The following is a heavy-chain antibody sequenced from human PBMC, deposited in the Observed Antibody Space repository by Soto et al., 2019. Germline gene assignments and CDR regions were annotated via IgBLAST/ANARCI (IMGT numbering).Heavy chain of an antibody. CDR2: IQKKADGGAT. V-gene: IGHV3-15*01. CDR1: GITFSNAW. D-gene: IGHD1-26*01. J-gene: IGHJ4*02. Sequence: EVQLVESGGGLVKDGGSLRLSCAVSGITFSNAWMAWVRQAPGKGLEWVGRIQKKADGGATEYAASVKGRLSISRDDSKNTLYLQMDSLKTEDSAVYHCTIMGLGTFQYWGQGTLLTVSS. CDR3: TIMGLGTFQY.